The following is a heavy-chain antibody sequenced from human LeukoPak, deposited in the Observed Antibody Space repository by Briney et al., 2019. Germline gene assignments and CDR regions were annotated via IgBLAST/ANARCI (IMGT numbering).Heavy chain of an antibody. D-gene: IGHD3-22*01. J-gene: IGHJ4*02. CDR3: ARDSTYYYDSSGYYYPYYFDY. Sequence: ASVKVSCKASGYTFTGYYMHWVRQAPGQGLEWMGWINPNSGGTNYAQKFQGRVTMTRDTSTSTVYMELSSLRSEDTAVYYCARDSTYYYDSSGYYYPYYFDYWGQGTLVTVPS. CDR2: INPNSGGT. CDR1: GYTFTGYY. V-gene: IGHV1-2*02.